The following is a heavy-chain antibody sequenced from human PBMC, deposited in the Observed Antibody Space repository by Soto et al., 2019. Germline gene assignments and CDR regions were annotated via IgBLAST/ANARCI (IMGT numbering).Heavy chain of an antibody. CDR3: ARDNTPVALWFGELYASYYYYGMDV. D-gene: IGHD3-10*01. J-gene: IGHJ6*02. CDR1: GYTFTSYG. Sequence: QVKLVQYEAEAKKPGASVKVSCKASGYTFTSYGISWVRQAPGQGLEWMGWISAYNGNTNYAQKLQGRVTMTTDTSTSTAYMELRSLRSDDPAVYYGARDNTPVALWFGELYASYYYYGMDVWGQGTTVTVSS. V-gene: IGHV1-18*01. CDR2: ISAYNGNT.